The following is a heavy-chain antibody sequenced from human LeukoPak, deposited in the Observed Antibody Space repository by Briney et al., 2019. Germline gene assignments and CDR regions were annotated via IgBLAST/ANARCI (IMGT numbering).Heavy chain of an antibody. Sequence: GGSLRLSCAASGFTFDDYGMSWVRQAPGKGLEWVSGINWNGGSTGYADSVKGRFTISRDNAKNSLYLQMNSLRAEDTALYYCARGIWYDILTGYWGEYYYYYMDVWGKGTTVTVSS. D-gene: IGHD3-9*01. CDR3: ARGIWYDILTGYWGEYYYYYMDV. CDR1: GFTFDDYG. J-gene: IGHJ6*03. CDR2: INWNGGST. V-gene: IGHV3-20*04.